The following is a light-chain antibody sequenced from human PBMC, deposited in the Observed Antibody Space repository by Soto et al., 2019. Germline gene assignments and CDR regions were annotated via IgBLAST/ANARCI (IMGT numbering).Light chain of an antibody. J-gene: IGKJ5*01. CDR2: GAS. CDR1: QSVSSN. Sequence: EIVMTQSPATLSVSPGERATLSCRASQSVSSNLAWYQQKPGQAPRLLIYGASTRATGIPARFSGSGSGTQFTLTISSLQSEDFAVYYCQQYNSWRLITFGQGTRLEIK. CDR3: QQYNSWRLIT. V-gene: IGKV3-15*01.